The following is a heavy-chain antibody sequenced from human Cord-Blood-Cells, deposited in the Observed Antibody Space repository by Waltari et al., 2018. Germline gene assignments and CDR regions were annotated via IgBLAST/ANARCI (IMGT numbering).Heavy chain of an antibody. CDR1: GGTFSSYA. V-gene: IGHV1-69*01. CDR3: AVVGTRIVATIRGVVDY. CDR2: IIPIFGTA. Sequence: QVQLVQSGAEVKKPGSSVKVSCKASGGTFSSYAISWVRQAPGQGLEWMGGIIPIFGTANYAQKSQGRVTITADESTSTAYMELSSLRSEDTAVYYCAVVGTRIVATIRGVVDYWGQGTLVTVSS. J-gene: IGHJ4*02. D-gene: IGHD5-12*01.